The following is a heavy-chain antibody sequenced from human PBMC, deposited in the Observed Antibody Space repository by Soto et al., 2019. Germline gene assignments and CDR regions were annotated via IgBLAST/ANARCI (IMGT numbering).Heavy chain of an antibody. Sequence: QVQLVQSGAEVKKPGASVKVSCKTSGYTFASSGISWVRQAPGQGLEWMGWISAYKRNTNYAQKLQGRLTMTTDSSTSTGYMELRSLRSDDTAVYYCARVYGSGTQSAFFFDYWGQGTLVTVSS. V-gene: IGHV1-18*04. J-gene: IGHJ4*02. CDR2: ISAYKRNT. D-gene: IGHD3-10*01. CDR3: ARVYGSGTQSAFFFDY. CDR1: GYTFASSG.